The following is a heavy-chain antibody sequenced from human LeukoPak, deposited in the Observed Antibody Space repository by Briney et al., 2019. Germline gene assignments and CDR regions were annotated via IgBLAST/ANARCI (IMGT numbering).Heavy chain of an antibody. D-gene: IGHD6-13*01. CDR2: IYHSGST. J-gene: IGHJ3*02. CDR1: GYSISSGYY. CDR3: AIRYSSSWYSDAFDI. Sequence: PSETLSLTCTVSGYSISSGYYWGWIRQPPGKGLEWIGSIYHSGSTYYNPSLKSRVTISVDTSKNQFSLKLSSVTAADTALYYCAIRYSSSWYSDAFDIWGQGTMVTVSS. V-gene: IGHV4-38-2*02.